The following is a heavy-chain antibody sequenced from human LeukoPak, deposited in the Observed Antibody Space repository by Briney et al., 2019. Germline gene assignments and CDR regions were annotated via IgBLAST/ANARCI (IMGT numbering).Heavy chain of an antibody. D-gene: IGHD2-21*01. CDR3: AREDTVAILSH. Sequence: GGSLRLSCAASGFTFSSSAMSWVRQAPGKGLEWVSTISDNGGSTYYADSVKGRFTISRDNSKNTLYLQMNSLRAEDTAVYFCAREDTVAILSHWGQGTLVTVSA. V-gene: IGHV3-23*01. CDR2: ISDNGGST. J-gene: IGHJ4*02. CDR1: GFTFSSSA.